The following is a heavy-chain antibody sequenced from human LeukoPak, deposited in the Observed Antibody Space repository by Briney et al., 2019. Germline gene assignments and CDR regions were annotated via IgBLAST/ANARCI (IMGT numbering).Heavy chain of an antibody. CDR1: GFTFRSYW. J-gene: IGHJ6*03. CDR2: IRYDGSNK. V-gene: IGHV3-30*02. D-gene: IGHD3-9*01. CDR3: AKVELKYYDILTGYYFPLYYYDYMDV. Sequence: GGSLRLSCAASGFTFRSYWMSWVRQAPGKGLEWVAYIRYDGSNKYYADSVKGRFTISRDNSKNTLYLQMNSMRAEDTAVYYCAKVELKYYDILTGYYFPLYYYDYMDVWGKGTTVTISS.